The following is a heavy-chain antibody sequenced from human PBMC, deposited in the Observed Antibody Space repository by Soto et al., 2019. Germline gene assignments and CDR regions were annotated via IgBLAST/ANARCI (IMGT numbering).Heavy chain of an antibody. CDR2: INPNSGGT. J-gene: IGHJ6*02. V-gene: IGHV1-2*02. D-gene: IGHD3-10*01. CDR3: ARDRVVRGVTGQMTLPYYYYYGMDV. CDR1: GYTFTGYY. Sequence: ASVKVSCKASGYTFTGYYMHWVRQAPGQGLEWMGWINPNSGGTNYAQKFQGRVTMTRDTSISTAYMELSRLRSDDTAVYYCARDRVVRGVTGQMTLPYYYYYGMDVWGQGTTVTVSS.